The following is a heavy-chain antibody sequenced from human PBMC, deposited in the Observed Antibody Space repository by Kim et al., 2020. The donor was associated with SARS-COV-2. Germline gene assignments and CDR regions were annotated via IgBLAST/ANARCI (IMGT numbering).Heavy chain of an antibody. CDR3: ARDRYDSSGYSEGYDY. D-gene: IGHD3-22*01. Sequence: GGSLRLSCAASGFTFSSYGMHWVRQAPGKGLEWVSVIWYDGSNKYYADSVKGRFTISRDNSKNTLYLQMNSLRAEDTAVYYCARDRYDSSGYSEGYDYWGQGTLASVYS. V-gene: IGHV3-33*08. J-gene: IGHJ4*02. CDR2: IWYDGSNK. CDR1: GFTFSSYG.